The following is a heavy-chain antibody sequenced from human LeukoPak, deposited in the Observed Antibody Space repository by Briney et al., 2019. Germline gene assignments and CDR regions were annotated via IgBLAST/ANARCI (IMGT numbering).Heavy chain of an antibody. Sequence: ASVKVSCKASGYTFTSYYMHWVRQAPGQGLEWMGIINPSGGSTSYAQKFQGRVTMTRDTSTSTVYMELSSLRVEDTAVYYCAKDSWASTTVNTFDYWGQGTLVTVSS. CDR3: AKDSWASTTVNTFDY. CDR2: INPSGGST. J-gene: IGHJ4*02. CDR1: GYTFTSYY. D-gene: IGHD4-17*01. V-gene: IGHV1-46*01.